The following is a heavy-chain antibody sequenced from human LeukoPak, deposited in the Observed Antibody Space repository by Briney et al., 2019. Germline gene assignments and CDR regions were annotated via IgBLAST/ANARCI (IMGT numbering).Heavy chain of an antibody. V-gene: IGHV3-13*01. J-gene: IGHJ6*03. Sequence: GGSLRLSCAASGFTFSSFDMHWVRQPTGQGLEWVSTIGTASDTYYPGSVEGRFTLSRDNAKNSLYLQMNSLTAGDTAVYYCARAPSRGKYYYMDVWGKGTTVTVSS. CDR2: IGTASDT. D-gene: IGHD1-1*01. CDR1: GFTFSSFD. CDR3: ARAPSRGKYYYMDV.